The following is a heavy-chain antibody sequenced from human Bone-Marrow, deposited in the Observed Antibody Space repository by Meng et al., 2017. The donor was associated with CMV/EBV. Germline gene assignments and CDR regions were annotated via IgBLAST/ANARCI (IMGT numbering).Heavy chain of an antibody. CDR1: GFTFSDYY. CDR2: ITSSGSII. J-gene: IGHJ4*02. D-gene: IGHD3-22*01. V-gene: IGHV3-11*04. Sequence: GGSLRLSCAASGFTFSDYYMSWIRQAPGKGLEWVSYITSSGSIIYYADSVKGRFTISRDNAKNSLYLQMNSLRAEDTAVYYCARARYDSSGYFDYCGQGTLVTVSS. CDR3: ARARYDSSGYFDY.